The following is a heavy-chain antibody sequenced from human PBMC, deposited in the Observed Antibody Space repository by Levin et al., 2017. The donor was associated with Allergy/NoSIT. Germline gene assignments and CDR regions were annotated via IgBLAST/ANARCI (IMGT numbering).Heavy chain of an antibody. CDR1: GFTFSSYS. J-gene: IGHJ5*02. D-gene: IGHD6-13*01. CDR2: ISSSSSTI. CDR3: ARERKKVAGPNWFDP. V-gene: IGHV3-48*01. Sequence: GGSLRLSCAASGFTFSSYSMNWVRQAPGKGLEWVSYISSSSSTIYYADSVKGRFTISRDNAKNSLYLQMNSLRAEDTAVYYCARERKKVAGPNWFDPWGQGTLVTVSS.